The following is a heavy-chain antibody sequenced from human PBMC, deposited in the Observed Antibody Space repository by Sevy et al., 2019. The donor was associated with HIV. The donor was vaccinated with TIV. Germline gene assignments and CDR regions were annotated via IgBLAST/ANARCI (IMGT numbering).Heavy chain of an antibody. CDR1: GFTFSTYW. J-gene: IGHJ6*02. V-gene: IGHV3-7*03. CDR2: IKKDGSEK. CDR3: ARDCSSTSCHWGMDV. D-gene: IGHD2-2*01. Sequence: GGSLRLSCTASGFTFSTYWMSWVRQAPGKGLEWVANIKKDGSEKYYVDSVKGRFTISRDNAKKSLYLQMNSLRAEDTAVYYCARDCSSTSCHWGMDVWGQGTTVTVSS.